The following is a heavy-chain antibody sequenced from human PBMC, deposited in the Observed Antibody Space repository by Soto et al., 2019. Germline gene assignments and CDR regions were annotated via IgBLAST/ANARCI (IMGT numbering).Heavy chain of an antibody. CDR2: IYYSGTT. CDR3: ARSIPHYYYYYGMDV. V-gene: IGHV4-59*11. J-gene: IGHJ6*02. Sequence: PSETLSLTCTVSGGSISNHYWTWIRQPPGKGLEWIGYIYYSGTTNYNPSLKSRVTISVDTSKNQFSLKLSSVTAADTAVYYCARSIPHYYYYYGMDVWGQGTTVTVSS. CDR1: GGSISNHY.